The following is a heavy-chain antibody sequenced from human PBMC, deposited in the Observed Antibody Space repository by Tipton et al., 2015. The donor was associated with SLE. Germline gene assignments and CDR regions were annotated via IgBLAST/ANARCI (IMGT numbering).Heavy chain of an antibody. CDR2: INHSGST. CDR1: GGSISSSNW. Sequence: GSLRLSCAVSGGSISSSNWWSWIRQPPGKGLEWIGEINHSGSTNYNPSLKSRVTISVDTSKNHFSLKLSSVTAADTAVYYCARAVEGYYYYFYGMDVWGQGTTVTVSS. D-gene: IGHD6-19*01. J-gene: IGHJ6*02. CDR3: ARAVEGYYYYFYGMDV. V-gene: IGHV4-4*02.